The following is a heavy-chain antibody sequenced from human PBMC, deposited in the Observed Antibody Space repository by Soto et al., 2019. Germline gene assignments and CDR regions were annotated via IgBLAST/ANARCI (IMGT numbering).Heavy chain of an antibody. V-gene: IGHV4-4*02. J-gene: IGHJ4*02. D-gene: IGHD3-10*01. CDR2: IYHSGST. CDR1: GGSISSSNW. Sequence: SETLSLTCAVSGGSISSSNWWSWVRQPPGKGLEWIGEIYHSGSTNYNPSLKSRVTISVDKSKNQFSLKLSSVTAADTAVYYCAGQTLSDYYGSGSSDHWGQGTLVTVSS. CDR3: AGQTLSDYYGSGSSDH.